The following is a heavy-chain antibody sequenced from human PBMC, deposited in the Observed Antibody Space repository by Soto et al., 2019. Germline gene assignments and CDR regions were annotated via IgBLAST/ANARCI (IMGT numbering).Heavy chain of an antibody. CDR1: GVTFSSYA. CDR2: ISGSGGST. D-gene: IGHD2-15*01. V-gene: IGHV3-23*01. J-gene: IGHJ3*02. CDR3: AKVKIVVVVVAATGGAFDI. Sequence: GSLRLSCAGSGVTFSSYAMSWVRQAPGKGLEWVSAISGSGGSTYYADSVKGRFTISRDNSKNTLYVQMNSLRAEDTAVYYCAKVKIVVVVVAATGGAFDIWGQGTMVTVSS.